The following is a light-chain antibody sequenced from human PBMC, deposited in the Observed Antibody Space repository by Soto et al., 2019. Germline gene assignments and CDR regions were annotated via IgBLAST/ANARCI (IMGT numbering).Light chain of an antibody. CDR1: QSVSSSY. J-gene: IGKJ5*01. CDR2: GAS. V-gene: IGKV3-15*01. Sequence: ELVLTQSPGTLSLSPGERATLSCRASQSVSSSYLAWYQQKPGQAPRLLIYGASSRATGIPVRFSGSGSGTEFTLTISSLQSEDFAVYYCQQYNNWPLTFGQGTRLEIK. CDR3: QQYNNWPLT.